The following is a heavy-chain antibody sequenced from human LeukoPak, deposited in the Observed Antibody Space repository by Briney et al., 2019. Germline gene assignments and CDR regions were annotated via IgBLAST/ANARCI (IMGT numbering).Heavy chain of an antibody. J-gene: IGHJ4*02. CDR1: RFTFSKYA. CDR2: ISGSDGNT. D-gene: IGHD4-17*01. CDR3: ARDSSVPYGITD. V-gene: IGHV3-23*01. Sequence: GGSLRLSCAASRFTFSKYAMSWVRQAPGKGLEWVSAISGSDGNTFYADSVKGRFTISRDNSKNTLSLQMNNLRAEDTALYYCARDSSVPYGITDWGQGTLVTVSS.